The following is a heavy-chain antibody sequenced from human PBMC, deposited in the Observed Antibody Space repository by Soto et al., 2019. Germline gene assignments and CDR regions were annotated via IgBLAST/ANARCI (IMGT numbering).Heavy chain of an antibody. CDR1: GFTFSSYA. V-gene: IGHV3-30-3*01. CDR2: ISYDGSNK. J-gene: IGHJ4*02. Sequence: QVQLVESGGGVVQPGRSLRLSCAASGFTFSSYAMHWVRQAPGKGLEWVAVISYDGSNKYYADSVKGRFTISRDNSKNTLYLQLGDLRAEDTAVYYCARDGIVGATTGWNYFDYWGQGTLVTVSS. D-gene: IGHD1-26*01. CDR3: ARDGIVGATTGWNYFDY.